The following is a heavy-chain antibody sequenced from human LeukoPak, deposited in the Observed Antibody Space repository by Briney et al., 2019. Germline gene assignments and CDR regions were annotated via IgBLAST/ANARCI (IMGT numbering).Heavy chain of an antibody. CDR2: INQDGSEK. CDR1: QLTFSRYW. CDR3: ARVLTTMVRGAIDY. V-gene: IGHV3-7*01. J-gene: IGHJ4*02. D-gene: IGHD3-10*01. Sequence: PGGSLRLSCSASQLTFSRYWMSWVRQAPGKGLEWVANINQDGSEKHYVDSVKGRFTISRDNAKNSLYLQMNSLRAEDTAVYYCARVLTTMVRGAIDYWGQGTLVTVSS.